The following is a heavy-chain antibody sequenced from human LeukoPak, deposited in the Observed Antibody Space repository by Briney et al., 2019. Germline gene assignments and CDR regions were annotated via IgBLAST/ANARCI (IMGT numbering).Heavy chain of an antibody. V-gene: IGHV3-21*01. CDR1: GFTFSSYS. J-gene: IGHJ4*02. CDR2: ISSSSSYI. CDR3: ARGYYDFWSGYYGPKSRHYFDY. Sequence: PGGSLRLSCAASGFTFSSYSMNWVRQAPGKGLEWVSSISSSSSYIYYADSVKGRFTISRDNAKNSLYLQMNSLRAEDTAVYYCARGYYDFWSGYYGPKSRHYFDYWGQGTLVTVSS. D-gene: IGHD3-3*01.